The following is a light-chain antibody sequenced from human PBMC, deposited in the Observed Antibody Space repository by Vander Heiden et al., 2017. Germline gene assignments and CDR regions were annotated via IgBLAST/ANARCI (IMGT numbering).Light chain of an antibody. CDR3: SSYTRTNTRV. V-gene: IGLV2-14*03. Sequence: QSALTQPASVSGSPGQSITISCAGSSSDVGGYTYFSWYQQYPGKAPKLIIYDVTNRPSGVSNRVSGSKSGDTASLTISGLQAEDEADYYCSSYTRTNTRVFGGGTKLTVL. J-gene: IGLJ3*02. CDR1: SSDVGGYTY. CDR2: DVT.